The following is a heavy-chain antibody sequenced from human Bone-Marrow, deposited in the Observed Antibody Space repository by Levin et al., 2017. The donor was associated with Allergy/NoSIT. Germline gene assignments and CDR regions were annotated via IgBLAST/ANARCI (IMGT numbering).Heavy chain of an antibody. J-gene: IGHJ4*02. D-gene: IGHD4-23*01. CDR2: MKPSSGQT. CDR1: GYTFTNYD. V-gene: IGHV1-8*01. CDR3: ARVAPADYGGKPFVY. Sequence: ASVKVSCKASGYTFTNYDFHWVRQATGQGLEWMGWMKPSSGQTGSAQKFQGRLTMTRNTSISTAYMELSGLRSEDTAVYYCARVAPADYGGKPFVYWGQGSLVTVSS.